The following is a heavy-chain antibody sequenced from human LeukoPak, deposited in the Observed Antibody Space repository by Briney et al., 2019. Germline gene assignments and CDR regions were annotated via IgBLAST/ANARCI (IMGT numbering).Heavy chain of an antibody. CDR3: ARGATISETGYFDF. V-gene: IGHV4-34*01. D-gene: IGHD5-24*01. J-gene: IGHJ4*03. Sequence: PSETLSLTCAVYGGSFSRYYWSWIRQSPGKGLEWIAEIDHRGDTNYNPSVKSRVTISVDTSKNQFSLKVRSLTAADTAVYYCARGATISETGYFDFWGQGTLVTVSS. CDR1: GGSFSRYY. CDR2: IDHRGDT.